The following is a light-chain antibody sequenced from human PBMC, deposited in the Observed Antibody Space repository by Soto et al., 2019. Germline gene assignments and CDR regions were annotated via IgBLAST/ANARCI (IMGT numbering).Light chain of an antibody. CDR2: DAS. CDR1: QSVSSY. J-gene: IGKJ4*01. CDR3: QQNSNWPHT. V-gene: IGKV3-11*01. Sequence: EIVLTQSPATLSLSPGERATLSCRASQSVSSYLAWYQQKPGQAPRLLIYDASNRATGIPARFSGSGSGTDFTLTIRSLEPDDFAVYYYQQNSNWPHTFGGGTKVQIK.